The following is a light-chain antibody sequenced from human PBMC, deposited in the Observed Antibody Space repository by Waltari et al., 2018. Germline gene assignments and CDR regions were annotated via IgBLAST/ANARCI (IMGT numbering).Light chain of an antibody. Sequence: EIVLPPSPGTLSLSPGDRATLSCRASHSVTGNYIAWYQQKPGPAPKLLISVASTRATGIPDRFSGSGSGTDFTFTMTRLVREDFALYYCQHYGAFGQGTKVEIK. CDR3: QHYGA. V-gene: IGKV3-20*01. J-gene: IGKJ1*01. CDR1: HSVTGNY. CDR2: VAS.